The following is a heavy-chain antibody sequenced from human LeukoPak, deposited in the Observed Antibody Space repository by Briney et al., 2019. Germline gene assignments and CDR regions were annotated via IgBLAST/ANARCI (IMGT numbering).Heavy chain of an antibody. Sequence: SQTLSLTCAISGDSVSNKNTAWNWIRQSPSRGLAWLGRTYYRSKWYNDYAVSVKSRITINPDTSKNQFSLQLNSVTPEDTAVYYCARLRYCSGGSCPVYYYYGMDVWGQGTTVTVSS. J-gene: IGHJ6*02. V-gene: IGHV6-1*01. CDR2: TYYRSKWYN. CDR1: GDSVSNKNTA. D-gene: IGHD2-15*01. CDR3: ARLRYCSGGSCPVYYYYGMDV.